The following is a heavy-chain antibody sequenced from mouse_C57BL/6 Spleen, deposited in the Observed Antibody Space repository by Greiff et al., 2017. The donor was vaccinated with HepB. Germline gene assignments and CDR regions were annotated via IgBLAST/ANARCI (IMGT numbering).Heavy chain of an antibody. J-gene: IGHJ2*01. CDR1: GFSLTSYG. Sequence: QVQLQQSGPGLVQPSQSLSITCTVSGFSLTSYGVHWVRQSPGKGLEWLGVIWSGGSTDYNAAFISRLSISKDNSKSQVFFKMNSLQADDTAIDYCARNPYSNYYFDYWGQGTTLTVSS. D-gene: IGHD2-5*01. CDR2: IWSGGST. CDR3: ARNPYSNYYFDY. V-gene: IGHV2-2*01.